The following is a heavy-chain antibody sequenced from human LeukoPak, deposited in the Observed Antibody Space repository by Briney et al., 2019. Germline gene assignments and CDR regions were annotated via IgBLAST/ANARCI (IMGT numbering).Heavy chain of an antibody. D-gene: IGHD4-17*01. Sequence: GGSLRLSCAASGFTFSNYEMNWVRQAPGKGLEWVSYISSSGSTIYYADSVKGRFTISRDNAKNSLDLQMNSLRAEDTAVYYCARDGSYAYGEYVCVFYGSDYWGQGALVTVSS. CDR2: ISSSGSTI. J-gene: IGHJ4*02. CDR3: ARDGSYAYGEYVCVFYGSDY. V-gene: IGHV3-48*03. CDR1: GFTFSNYE.